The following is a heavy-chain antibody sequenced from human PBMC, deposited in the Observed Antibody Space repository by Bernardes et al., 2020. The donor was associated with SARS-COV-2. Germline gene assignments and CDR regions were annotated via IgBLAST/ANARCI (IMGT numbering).Heavy chain of an antibody. CDR2: IKGDGSQI. CDR3: ARGPVHDSSGYYEYYYYGMDV. V-gene: IGHV3-7*01. CDR1: GFTFSSYW. J-gene: IGHJ6*02. Sequence: GGSLRLSCAASGFTFSSYWMSWVRQAPGKGLEWVANIKGDGSQISSVDSVRGRFTISRDNAKNLLYLQMNSLRAEDTAVYYCARGPVHDSSGYYEYYYYGMDVWGQGTTVTVSS. D-gene: IGHD3-22*01.